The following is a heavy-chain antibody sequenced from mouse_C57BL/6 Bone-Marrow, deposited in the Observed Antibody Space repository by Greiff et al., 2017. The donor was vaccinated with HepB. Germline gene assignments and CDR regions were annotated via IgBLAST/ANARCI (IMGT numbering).Heavy chain of an antibody. V-gene: IGHV1-50*01. CDR1: RYTFTSYW. Sequence: VQLQQPGAELVKPGASVKLSCKASRYTFTSYWMQWVKQRPGQGLEWIGEIDPSDSYTNYNQKFKGKATLTVDTSSSTAYMQLSSLTSEDSAVYYCARYPLRYWGQGTTLTVSS. J-gene: IGHJ2*01. D-gene: IGHD1-1*01. CDR2: IDPSDSYT. CDR3: ARYPLRY.